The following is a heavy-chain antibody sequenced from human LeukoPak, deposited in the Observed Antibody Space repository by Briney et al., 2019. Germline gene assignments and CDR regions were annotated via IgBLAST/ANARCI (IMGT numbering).Heavy chain of an antibody. CDR1: GFTFSSYN. Sequence: NPGGSLRLSCAASGFTFSSYNMNWVRQAPGKGLEWVSSISSGSSYIYYADSVKGRFTISRDNAKNSLYLQMNSLRAEDTALYYCARYGGNAFDVWGRGTMVTVSS. CDR2: ISSGSSYI. CDR3: ARYGGNAFDV. V-gene: IGHV3-21*01. J-gene: IGHJ3*01. D-gene: IGHD4/OR15-4a*01.